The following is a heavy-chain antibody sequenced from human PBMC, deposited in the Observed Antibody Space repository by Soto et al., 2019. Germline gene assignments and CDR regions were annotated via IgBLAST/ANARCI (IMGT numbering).Heavy chain of an antibody. CDR1: GFTFSSYW. V-gene: IGHV3-74*01. J-gene: IGHJ4*02. D-gene: IGHD6-19*01. CDR3: ARERLPRRGWYSGFDS. CDR2: INSDGSST. Sequence: GGSLRLSCAASGFTFSSYWMHWVRQAPGKGLVWVSRINSDGSSTSYADSVKGRFTISRDNAKNSLYLQMNSLRDEDRAVYYCARERLPRRGWYSGFDSWGQGTLVTAPQ.